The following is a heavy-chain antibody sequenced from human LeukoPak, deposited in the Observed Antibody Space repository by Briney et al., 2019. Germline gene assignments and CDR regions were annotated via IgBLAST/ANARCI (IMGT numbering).Heavy chain of an antibody. J-gene: IGHJ4*02. CDR3: ARRGSLGYCSGGSCCCY. V-gene: IGHV1-2*02. CDR1: GYTFTGYY. CDR2: INPNSGGT. D-gene: IGHD2-15*01. Sequence: ASVKVSCKASGYTFTGYYMHWVRQAPGQGLEWMGWINPNSGGTNYAQKFQGRVTMTRDTSTSTAYMELSRLRSDDTAVYYCARRGSLGYCSGGSCCCYWGQGTLVTVSS.